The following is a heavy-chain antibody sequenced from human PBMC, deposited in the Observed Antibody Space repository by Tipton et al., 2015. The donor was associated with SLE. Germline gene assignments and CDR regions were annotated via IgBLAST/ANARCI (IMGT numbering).Heavy chain of an antibody. CDR1: GGSISSSSYY. CDR3: ASPLIVGAIDWYFDL. CDR2: IYYSGST. D-gene: IGHD1-26*01. V-gene: IGHV4-39*01. Sequence: TLSLTCTVSGGSISSSSYYWGWIRQPPGKGLEWIGSIYYSGSTYYNPSLKSRVTISVDTSKNQFSLKLNSVTAADTAVYYCASPLIVGAIDWYFDLWGRGTLVTVSS. J-gene: IGHJ2*01.